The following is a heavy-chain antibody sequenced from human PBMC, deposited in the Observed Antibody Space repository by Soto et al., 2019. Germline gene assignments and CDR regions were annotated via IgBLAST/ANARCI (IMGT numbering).Heavy chain of an antibody. J-gene: IGHJ4*02. CDR1: GFTFSSYA. CDR3: ARDLGSSWYPFDY. V-gene: IGHV3-30-3*01. CDR2: ISYDGSNK. D-gene: IGHD6-13*01. Sequence: GGSLRLSCAASGFTFSSYAMHWVRQAPGKGLEWVAVISYDGSNKYYADSVKGRFTISRDNSKNTLYLQMNSLRAEDTAVYYCARDLGSSWYPFDYWGQGTLVTVSS.